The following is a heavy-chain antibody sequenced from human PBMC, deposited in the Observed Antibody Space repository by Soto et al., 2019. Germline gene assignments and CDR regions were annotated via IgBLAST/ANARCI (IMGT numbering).Heavy chain of an antibody. CDR1: GFTFTSSA. V-gene: IGHV1-58*01. CDR2: IVVGSGNT. J-gene: IGHJ4*02. CDR3: AAEVVFDSSGMNFDY. Sequence: SVKVSCKASGFTFTSSAVQWVRQALGQRLEWIGWIVVGSGNTNYAQKFQERVTITRDMSTSTAYMELSSLRSEDTAVHYCAAEVVFDSSGMNFDYWGQGTLVTVSS. D-gene: IGHD3-22*01.